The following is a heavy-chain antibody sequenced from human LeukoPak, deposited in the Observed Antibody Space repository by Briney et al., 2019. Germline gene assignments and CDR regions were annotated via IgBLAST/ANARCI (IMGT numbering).Heavy chain of an antibody. Sequence: GGSLRLSCAASGFTFDDYAMHWVRQAPGKGLEWVSGISWHGGSIGYADSVEGRFTISRDNAKNSLYLQMYSLRAEDTALYYCAKDIIDSYGSYGMDVWGQGTTVTVSS. J-gene: IGHJ6*02. CDR1: GFTFDDYA. CDR2: ISWHGGSI. D-gene: IGHD5-18*01. CDR3: AKDIIDSYGSYGMDV. V-gene: IGHV3-9*01.